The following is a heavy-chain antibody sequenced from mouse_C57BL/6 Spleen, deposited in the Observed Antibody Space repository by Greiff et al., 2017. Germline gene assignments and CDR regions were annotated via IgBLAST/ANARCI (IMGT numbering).Heavy chain of an antibody. CDR1: GYTFTDYE. CDR2: IDPETGGT. V-gene: IGHV1-15*01. CDR3: TRGDYDASYAMDY. J-gene: IGHJ4*01. D-gene: IGHD2-4*01. Sequence: VQLQESGAELVRPGASVTLSCKASGYTFTDYEMHWVKQTPVHGLEWIGAIDPETGGTAYNQKFKGKAILTADKSSSTAYMELRSLTSEDSAVYYCTRGDYDASYAMDYWGQGTSVTVSS.